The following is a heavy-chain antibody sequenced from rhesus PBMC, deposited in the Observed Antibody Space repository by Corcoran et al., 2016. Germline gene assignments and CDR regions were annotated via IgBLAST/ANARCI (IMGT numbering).Heavy chain of an antibody. CDR1: GGSISGYR. Sequence: QLQLQESGPGLVKPSETLSLTCAVSGGSISGYRWSWICQPPGKGLEWVGRLDGRGRTDSNPSLMSRVTISRDTSQNQVSLKLNSVTAADAAMFYCARDRGSGCPGRGCYPYNWFDVWGQGLRVTVSS. D-gene: IGHD2-21*01. CDR3: ARDRGSGCPGRGCYPYNWFDV. J-gene: IGHJ3*01. CDR2: LDGRGRT. V-gene: IGHV4-160*01.